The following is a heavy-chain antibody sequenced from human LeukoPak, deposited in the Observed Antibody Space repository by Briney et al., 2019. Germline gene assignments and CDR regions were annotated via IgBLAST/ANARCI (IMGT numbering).Heavy chain of an antibody. V-gene: IGHV4-31*03. Sequence: PSQTLSLTCTVSGGSIRSGGYYWSWIPHHPGKGLEWIGYIYYSGSTYYNPSPKSRVTISVDTSKNQFSLKLSSVTAADTAVYDCARDGYGLGELFDPWGQGTLVTVSS. CDR3: ARDGYGLGELFDP. D-gene: IGHD3-10*01. CDR2: IYYSGST. CDR1: GGSIRSGGYY. J-gene: IGHJ5*02.